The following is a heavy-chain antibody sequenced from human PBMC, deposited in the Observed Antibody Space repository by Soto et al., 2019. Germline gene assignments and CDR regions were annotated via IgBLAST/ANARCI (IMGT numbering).Heavy chain of an antibody. Sequence: GGSLRLSCAASGFTFSSYNMIWVRQAPGKGLESVSYISSSSGTTLYGDSVQGRFTISRDNAKNSPHLQVDSLRDEDTAVYYCARVAAGVSGADYWGKGTLVTVSS. CDR1: GFTFSSYN. J-gene: IGHJ4*02. CDR3: ARVAAGVSGADY. CDR2: ISSSSGTT. V-gene: IGHV3-48*02. D-gene: IGHD2-8*02.